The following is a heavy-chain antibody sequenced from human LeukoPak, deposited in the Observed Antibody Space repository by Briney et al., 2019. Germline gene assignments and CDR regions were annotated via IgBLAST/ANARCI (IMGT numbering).Heavy chain of an antibody. V-gene: IGHV3-9*01. CDR3: AKDSGWELGGDYFDY. CDR2: ISWNSGSI. CDR1: GFTFDDYA. J-gene: IGHJ4*02. D-gene: IGHD1-26*01. Sequence: PGGSLRLSCAASGFTFDDYAMHWVRQAPGKGLEWVSGISWNSGSIGYADSVKGRFTISRDNAKNSLYLQMNSLRAEDTALYYCAKDSGWELGGDYFDYWGQGTLVTVSS.